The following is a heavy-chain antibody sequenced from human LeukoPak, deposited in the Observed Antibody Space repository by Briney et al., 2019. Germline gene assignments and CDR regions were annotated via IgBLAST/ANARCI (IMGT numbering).Heavy chain of an antibody. Sequence: GGSLRLSCAASGFTFSDYYMSWIRQAPGKGLEWVSYISSSSSYTNYADSVKGRFTISRDNAKNSLYLQMNSLRAEDTAVYYCARAMGYGDYVGLAYWGQGTLVTVSS. CDR3: ARAMGYGDYVGLAY. V-gene: IGHV3-11*05. J-gene: IGHJ4*02. D-gene: IGHD4-17*01. CDR1: GFTFSDYY. CDR2: ISSSSSYT.